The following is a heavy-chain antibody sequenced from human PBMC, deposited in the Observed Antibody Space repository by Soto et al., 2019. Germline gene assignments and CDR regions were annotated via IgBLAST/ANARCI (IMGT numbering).Heavy chain of an antibody. CDR1: GGSISSYY. Sequence: PSETLSLTCTVSGGSISSYYWSWIRQPPGKGLEWIGYIYYSGSTNYNPSLKSRVTISVDTSKNQFSLKLSSVTAADTAVYYCAREGCSSTSCGNREYCYYGMDVWGQGTTVTVSS. D-gene: IGHD2-2*01. CDR2: IYYSGST. V-gene: IGHV4-59*01. J-gene: IGHJ6*02. CDR3: AREGCSSTSCGNREYCYYGMDV.